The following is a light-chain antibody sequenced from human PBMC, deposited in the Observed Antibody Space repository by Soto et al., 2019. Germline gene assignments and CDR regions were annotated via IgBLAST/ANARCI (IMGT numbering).Light chain of an antibody. J-gene: IGKJ2*01. V-gene: IGKV3-20*01. CDR1: QSVSSSY. CDR3: QQYGSSPRYT. CDR2: GAS. Sequence: EIVLTQSPGTLSLSPGERATLSCRASQSVSSSYLAWYQQKPGQAPGLLIYGASGRATGIPDRFSGSGSGTDFTLTISRLEPEDFAVYYCQQYGSSPRYTFGQGTKLEIQ.